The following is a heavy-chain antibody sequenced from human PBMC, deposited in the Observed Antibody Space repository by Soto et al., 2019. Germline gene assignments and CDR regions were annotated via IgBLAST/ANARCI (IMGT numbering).Heavy chain of an antibody. Sequence: PGGSLRLSCAASGFTFSSYWMSWVRQAPGKGLEWVANIKQDGSEKYYVDSVKGRFTISRDNAKNSLYLQMNSLRAEDTAVYYCARVAAGAAIPSNYFDYWGQGTLVTVSS. V-gene: IGHV3-7*01. CDR1: GFTFSSYW. D-gene: IGHD2-2*01. CDR2: IKQDGSEK. CDR3: ARVAAGAAIPSNYFDY. J-gene: IGHJ4*02.